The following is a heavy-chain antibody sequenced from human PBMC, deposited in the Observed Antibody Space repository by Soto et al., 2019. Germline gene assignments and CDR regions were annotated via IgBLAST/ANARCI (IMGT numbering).Heavy chain of an antibody. D-gene: IGHD2-15*01. CDR2: INPNSGGT. Sequence: ASVKVSCKASGYTFSGYYIHWLRQAPGQGLEWMGWINPNSGGTNYAQKFQGRVTVTRDTPTSTAYMELSRLTSDDTAVYYCARGYCSSTSCHYCSGGSCYSDYYGMDVWGQGTTVTVSS. J-gene: IGHJ6*02. CDR3: ARGYCSSTSCHYCSGGSCYSDYYGMDV. V-gene: IGHV1-2*02. CDR1: GYTFSGYY.